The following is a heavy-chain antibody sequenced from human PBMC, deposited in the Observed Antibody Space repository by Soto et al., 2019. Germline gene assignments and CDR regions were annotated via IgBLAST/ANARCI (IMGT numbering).Heavy chain of an antibody. CDR3: ARDMHAGFTHYFDP. D-gene: IGHD1-26*01. J-gene: IGHJ5*02. V-gene: IGHV4-30-4*01. Sequence: SLTCSVSGGSINNYEYYWTWIRQPPGEGLEWIGHIYYTGSTSYNPSLKSRVTISLDTSKNQFSLKVNSVSAADTAVYYCARDMHAGFTHYFDPWGQGTLVTVSS. CDR2: IYYTGST. CDR1: GGSINNYEYY.